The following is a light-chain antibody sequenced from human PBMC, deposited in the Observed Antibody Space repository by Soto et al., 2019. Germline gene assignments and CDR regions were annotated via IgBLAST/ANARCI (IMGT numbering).Light chain of an antibody. CDR1: QSVSSSF. CDR2: RAS. J-gene: IGKJ4*01. CDR3: QQYESSPLT. V-gene: IGKV3-20*01. Sequence: EIVLTQSPDTLSLSPGERATLSCRASQSVSSSFLAWYHQKPGQAPRLLIYRASSRATGIPDRFTGSGSGTDFTLTISRLEPEDFAVYYCQQYESSPLTVGGGTKVESK.